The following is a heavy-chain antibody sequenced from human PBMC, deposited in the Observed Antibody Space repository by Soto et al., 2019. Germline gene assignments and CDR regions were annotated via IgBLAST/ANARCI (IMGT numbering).Heavy chain of an antibody. J-gene: IGHJ3*02. Sequence: PGGSLRLSCAASGFTFSSYWMSWVRQAPGKGLEWVANIKQDGSEKYYVDSVKGRFTISRDNAKNSLYLQMNSLRAEDTAVYYCARELYYYDSSGYCAFDIWGQGTMVTVSS. CDR1: GFTFSSYW. D-gene: IGHD3-22*01. CDR3: ARELYYYDSSGYCAFDI. CDR2: IKQDGSEK. V-gene: IGHV3-7*03.